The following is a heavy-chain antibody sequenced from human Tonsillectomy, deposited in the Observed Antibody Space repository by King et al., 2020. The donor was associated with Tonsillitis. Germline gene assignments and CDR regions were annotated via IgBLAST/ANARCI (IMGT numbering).Heavy chain of an antibody. CDR3: AKSARNYYDSSGYLYYFDY. CDR2: ISYDGSNK. J-gene: IGHJ4*02. V-gene: IGHV3-30*18. Sequence: VQLVESGGGVVQPGRSLRLSCSFSGFTFSINGMPWVGQAPGKGLQWLAVISYDGSNKYYAASVKGRFTISRDNSKNTLYLQMNSLRAEDTAVYYCAKSARNYYDSSGYLYYFDYWGQGTLVTVSS. D-gene: IGHD3-22*01. CDR1: GFTFSING.